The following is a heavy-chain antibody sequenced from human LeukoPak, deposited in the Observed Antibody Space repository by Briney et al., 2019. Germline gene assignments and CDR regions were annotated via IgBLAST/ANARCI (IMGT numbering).Heavy chain of an antibody. Sequence: SQTLSLTCTVSGGSISSGDYYWSWIRQPPGKGLEWIGYIYYSGSTYYNPSLKSRVTISVDTSKNQFSLKLSSVTAADTAVYYCARANWGGDAFDIWGQGTMVTVPS. D-gene: IGHD7-27*01. CDR1: GGSISSGDYY. CDR2: IYYSGST. J-gene: IGHJ3*02. CDR3: ARANWGGDAFDI. V-gene: IGHV4-30-4*08.